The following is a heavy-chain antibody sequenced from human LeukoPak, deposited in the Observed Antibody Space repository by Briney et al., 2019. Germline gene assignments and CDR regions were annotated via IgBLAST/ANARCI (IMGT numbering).Heavy chain of an antibody. CDR2: IFHSGLT. CDR1: GGSLSGHW. D-gene: IGHD3-3*01. CDR3: ARYITTTTSHHFRDV. J-gene: IGHJ6*03. Sequence: SSETLSLTCTVSGGSLSGHWWSWVRQSPGKGLEWIAHIFHSGLTYYNPSFESRVTILIDTSNYQFSLTLRSVTAADTAVYYCARYITTTTSHHFRDVWGKGTTVAVSS. V-gene: IGHV4-59*11.